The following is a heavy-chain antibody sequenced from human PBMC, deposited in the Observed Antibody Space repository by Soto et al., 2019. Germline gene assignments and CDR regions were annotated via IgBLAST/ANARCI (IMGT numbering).Heavy chain of an antibody. V-gene: IGHV1-3*01. CDR3: ARMVRGLSVDY. D-gene: IGHD3-10*01. Sequence: ASVKVSCKASGYIFTNFAAHWVRQAPGQRPEWMGWINPGNGDTKYSEKFQGRLAITRDTSANTAYMHLSGLTPEDTAIYYCARMVRGLSVDYWGQGTLVTVSS. CDR1: GYIFTNFA. J-gene: IGHJ4*02. CDR2: INPGNGDT.